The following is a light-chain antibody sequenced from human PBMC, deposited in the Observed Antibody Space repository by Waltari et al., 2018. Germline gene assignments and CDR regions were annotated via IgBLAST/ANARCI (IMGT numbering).Light chain of an antibody. V-gene: IGKV1-5*03. Sequence: DIQMTQSLSTLSAPIGDRVTITCRASQNVDTWLAWYQQKPGKAPKLLVYKTSTLQSGVPSRFSGSGSGTHFTLTISSLQPDDFATYYCQQYNTYWTFGQGTKVE. J-gene: IGKJ1*01. CDR1: QNVDTW. CDR2: KTS. CDR3: QQYNTYWT.